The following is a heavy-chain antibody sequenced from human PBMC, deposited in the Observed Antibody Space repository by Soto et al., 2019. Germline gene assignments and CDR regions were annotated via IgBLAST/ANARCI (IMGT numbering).Heavy chain of an antibody. CDR1: GYTFTSYG. Sequence: ASVKVSCKASGYTFTSYGISWVRQAPGQGLEWMGIINPSGGSTNYAHKFQGRVTMTRDTSTNIVYMEMTSLRSEDTAVYFCARGPYDFWSGYYSVFDHWGQGTLVTVSS. J-gene: IGHJ5*02. CDR3: ARGPYDFWSGYYSVFDH. D-gene: IGHD3-3*01. V-gene: IGHV1-46*03. CDR2: INPSGGST.